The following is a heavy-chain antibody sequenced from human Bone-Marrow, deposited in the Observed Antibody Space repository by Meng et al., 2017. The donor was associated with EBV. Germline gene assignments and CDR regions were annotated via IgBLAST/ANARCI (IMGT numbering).Heavy chain of an antibody. V-gene: IGHV1-18*01. CDR1: AFTFNNYG. CDR2: ISAYNGDA. Sequence: QVQQVQPGAEVNTPGASVTFSCKASAFTFNNYGISWVRQAPGQGLEWMGWISAYNGDANYAQKFQGRVTMTTDTPTSTAYMELRSLRSDDTAFYYCARSQAFNYWGQGTLVTVSS. CDR3: ARSQAFNY. J-gene: IGHJ4*02.